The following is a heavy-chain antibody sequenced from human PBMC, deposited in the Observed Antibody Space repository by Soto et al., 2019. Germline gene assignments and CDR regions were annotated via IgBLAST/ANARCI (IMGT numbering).Heavy chain of an antibody. D-gene: IGHD3-10*01. CDR2: ISYDGSNK. CDR1: GFTFSSYA. CDR3: ASLTMVRGVTNWFDP. V-gene: IGHV3-30-3*01. J-gene: IGHJ5*02. Sequence: GGSLRLSCAASGFTFSSYAMHWVRQAPGKGLEWVAVISYDGSNKYYADSVKGRFTISRDNSKNTLYLQMNSLRAEDTAVYYCASLTMVRGVTNWFDPWGQGTLVTVSS.